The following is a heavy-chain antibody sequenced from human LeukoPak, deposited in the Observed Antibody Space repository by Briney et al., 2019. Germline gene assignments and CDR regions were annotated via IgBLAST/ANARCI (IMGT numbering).Heavy chain of an antibody. Sequence: GGSLRLSCAASGFTFSSYAMHWVRQAPGKGREWGAGISYDGSNKYYADSGKGRFTISRDNSKNTLYLQMNSLRAEDTAVYYCARDLFGYDSSGYYGPFDYWGQGTLVTVSS. V-gene: IGHV3-30-3*01. D-gene: IGHD3-22*01. CDR2: ISYDGSNK. J-gene: IGHJ4*02. CDR3: ARDLFGYDSSGYYGPFDY. CDR1: GFTFSSYA.